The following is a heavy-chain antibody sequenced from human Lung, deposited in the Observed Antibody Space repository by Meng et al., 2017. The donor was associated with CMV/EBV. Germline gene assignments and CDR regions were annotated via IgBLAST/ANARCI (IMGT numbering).Heavy chain of an antibody. CDR1: GFTFINYW. CDR2: IKEDGSEK. CDR3: ARAYRAFDY. J-gene: IGHJ4*02. Sequence: GESXKISCAASGFTFINYWMSWVRQAPGKGLEWVANIKEDGSEKYSVDSVNGRFTISRDNAKNSLYVQMNSLRGEDTAVYYCARAYRAFDYWGQGTLVTVSS. V-gene: IGHV3-7*01. D-gene: IGHD1-26*01.